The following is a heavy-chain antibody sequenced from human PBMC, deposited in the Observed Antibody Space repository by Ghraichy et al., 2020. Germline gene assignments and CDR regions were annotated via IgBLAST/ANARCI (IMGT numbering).Heavy chain of an antibody. V-gene: IGHV4-31*03. D-gene: IGHD6-13*01. Sequence: SETLSLTCTVSGGSISSGGYYWSWIRQHPGKGLEWSGYIYYSGSTYYNPSLKSRVTISVDTSKNQFSLKLSSVTAAATAVYYCARSAAGTYYYYYMDVWGKGTTVTVYS. CDR1: GGSISSGGYY. CDR2: IYYSGST. CDR3: ARSAAGTYYYYYMDV. J-gene: IGHJ6*03.